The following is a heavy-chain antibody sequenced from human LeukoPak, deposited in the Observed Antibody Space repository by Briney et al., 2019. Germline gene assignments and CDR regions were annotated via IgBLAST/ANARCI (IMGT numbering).Heavy chain of an antibody. CDR1: GGSISSSSYY. V-gene: IGHV4-39*01. J-gene: IGHJ4*02. CDR3: RRHLDTVTD. D-gene: IGHD4-17*01. CDR2: MYYSGST. Sequence: SETLSLTCTVSGGSISSSSYYWGWIRQPPGKGLEWTGSMYYSGSTSYNPSLKSRVTISVDTSRNQFSLKLSSVTAADTAVYSCRRHLDTVTDWGQGTLVTVSS.